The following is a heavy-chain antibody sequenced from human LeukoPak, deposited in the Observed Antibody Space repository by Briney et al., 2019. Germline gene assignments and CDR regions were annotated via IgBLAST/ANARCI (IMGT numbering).Heavy chain of an antibody. Sequence: GGSLRLSCALSGFTVRRNYMSWVRQAPGKGLEWGSVIYSGGSTYYADSVKGRFTISRDNSKNTLYLQMNSLRAEDTAVYYCARVNGGSYWGYWGQGTLVTVSS. J-gene: IGHJ4*02. CDR3: ARVNGGSYWGY. CDR1: GFTVRRNY. V-gene: IGHV3-66*01. D-gene: IGHD1-26*01. CDR2: IYSGGST.